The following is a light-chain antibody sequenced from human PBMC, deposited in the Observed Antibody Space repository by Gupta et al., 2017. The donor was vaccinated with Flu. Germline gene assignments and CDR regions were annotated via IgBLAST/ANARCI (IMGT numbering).Light chain of an antibody. CDR2: EAS. J-gene: IGKJ1*01. CDR1: QSIDSW. V-gene: IGKV1-5*03. Sequence: DIQMTQSPSTLSASVGDRVTITCRASQSIDSWLAWYQQRPGNAPNLLIYEASSLESGVRSRFSGSGSGTEFTLTISSLQPDDSATYYCQHYNSYSGTFGQGTKVEIK. CDR3: QHYNSYSGT.